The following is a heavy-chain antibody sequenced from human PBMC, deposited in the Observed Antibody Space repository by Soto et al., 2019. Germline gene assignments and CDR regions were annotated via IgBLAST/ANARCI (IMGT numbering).Heavy chain of an antibody. CDR1: GGSFSGYY. V-gene: IGHV4-34*01. J-gene: IGHJ6*03. Sequence: QVQLQRWGAGLLKPSETLSLTCAVYGGSFSGYYWSWIRQPPGKGLEWIGEINHSGSTNYNPSLKSRVTISVDTSKNQFSLKLSSVTAADTAVYYCARGAGYCSGGSCYDHYYYYYMDVWGKGTTVTVSS. D-gene: IGHD2-15*01. CDR3: ARGAGYCSGGSCYDHYYYYYMDV. CDR2: INHSGST.